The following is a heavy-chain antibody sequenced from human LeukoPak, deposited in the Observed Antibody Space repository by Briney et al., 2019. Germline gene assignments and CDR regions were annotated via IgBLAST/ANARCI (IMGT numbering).Heavy chain of an antibody. D-gene: IGHD5-12*01. CDR1: GGSISSYH. CDR2: IYYSGST. J-gene: IGHJ5*02. Sequence: SETLSLTCTVSGGSISSYHWSWIRQPPGKGLEWIGYIYYSGSTNYNPSLKSRVTISVDTSKNQFSLKLSSVTAADTAVYYCARVPFDRYSGYDSNWFDPWGQGTLVTVSS. CDR3: ARVPFDRYSGYDSNWFDP. V-gene: IGHV4-59*01.